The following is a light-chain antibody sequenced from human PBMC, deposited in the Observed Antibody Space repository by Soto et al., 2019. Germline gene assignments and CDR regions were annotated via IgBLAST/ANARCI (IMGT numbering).Light chain of an antibody. Sequence: EIVMTQSPGTLSLSPGERATISCRASQVIGSRYLAWYHQKSGQAPRLLIYGASSRATGIPDRFSGSGSGTDFTLNIRRLEPEDFGVYYCQQFGSSIPHTFAQGTKVDIK. CDR1: QVIGSRY. CDR3: QQFGSSIPHT. CDR2: GAS. J-gene: IGKJ2*01. V-gene: IGKV3-20*01.